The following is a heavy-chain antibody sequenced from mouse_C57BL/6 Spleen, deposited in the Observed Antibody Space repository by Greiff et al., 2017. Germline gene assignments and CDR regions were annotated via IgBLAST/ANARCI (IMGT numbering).Heavy chain of an antibody. CDR3: TSAHYYGSKGY. J-gene: IGHJ2*01. Sequence: QVQLKESGAELVRPGASVTLSCKASGYTFTDYEMHWVKQTPVHGLAWIGAIDPETGGTAYTQKFKGKAILPADNSSSTAYMELRSLTSEYSAVYYFTSAHYYGSKGYWGQGTTLTVSS. CDR2: IDPETGGT. CDR1: GYTFTDYE. V-gene: IGHV1-15*01. D-gene: IGHD1-1*01.